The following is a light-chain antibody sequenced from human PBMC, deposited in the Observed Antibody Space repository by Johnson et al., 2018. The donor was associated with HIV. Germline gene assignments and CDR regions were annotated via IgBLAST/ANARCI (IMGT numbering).Light chain of an antibody. Sequence: QSVLTQPPSVSAAPGQKVTVSCSGSSSNIGSNYVSWYQQLPGTAPKLLIYENNKRPSGIPDRFSGSKSGTSATLGITGLPTGDDADYYCGTWDSSLSAFYVFGTGTKITVL. CDR3: GTWDSSLSAFYV. V-gene: IGLV1-51*02. J-gene: IGLJ1*01. CDR1: SSNIGSNY. CDR2: ENN.